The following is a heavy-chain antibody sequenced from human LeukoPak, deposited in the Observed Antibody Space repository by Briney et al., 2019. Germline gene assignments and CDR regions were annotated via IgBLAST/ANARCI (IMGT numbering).Heavy chain of an antibody. CDR1: GFTFSDYY. V-gene: IGHV3-11*04. D-gene: IGHD3-22*01. Sequence: GGSLRLSCAASGFTFSDYYMTWIRQAPGKGLEWVSYISSSGSITYYADSVKGRFITSRDNAKNSLYLQMNSLRAEDTAVYFCARVGYDSSGRFDYWGQGTLVTVSS. J-gene: IGHJ4*02. CDR2: ISSSGSIT. CDR3: ARVGYDSSGRFDY.